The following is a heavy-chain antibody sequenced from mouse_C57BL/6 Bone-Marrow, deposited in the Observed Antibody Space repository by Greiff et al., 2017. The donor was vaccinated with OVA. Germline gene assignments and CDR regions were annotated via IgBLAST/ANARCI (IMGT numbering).Heavy chain of an antibody. J-gene: IGHJ2*01. D-gene: IGHD1-1*01. V-gene: IGHV1-82*01. Sequence: QVQLQQSGPELVKPGASVKISCKASGYAFSSSWMNWVKQRPGKGLEWIGRIYPGDGDTNYNGKFKGKATLTADKSCSTAYMQLSSLTSEDSAVYFCARGRDGSNYFDYWGQGTTLTVSS. CDR2: IYPGDGDT. CDR1: GYAFSSSW. CDR3: ARGRDGSNYFDY.